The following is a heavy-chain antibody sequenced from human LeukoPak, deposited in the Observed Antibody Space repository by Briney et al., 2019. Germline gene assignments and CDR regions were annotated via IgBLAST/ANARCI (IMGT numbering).Heavy chain of an antibody. CDR1: GFTFSSYA. CDR3: ARPKEGGYSSGWNSQYFQH. D-gene: IGHD6-19*01. V-gene: IGHV3-30-3*01. Sequence: PGGSLRLSCAASGFTFSSYAMHWVRQAPGKGLEWVAVISYDGSNKYYADSVKGRFTISRDNSKNTLYLQMNSLRAEDTAVYYCARPKEGGYSSGWNSQYFQHWGQGTLVTVSS. CDR2: ISYDGSNK. J-gene: IGHJ1*01.